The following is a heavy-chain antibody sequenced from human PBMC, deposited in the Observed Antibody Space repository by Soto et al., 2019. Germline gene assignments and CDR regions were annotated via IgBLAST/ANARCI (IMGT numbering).Heavy chain of an antibody. Sequence: SETLSLTCTVSGDSITSRSDYWGWIRQPPGEGLEWIGNIYYSGNTYYNPSLKSRVTISVDTSKNQFSLKLNSVTAADTAVYYWARLPIGDRCFDYWGQGSLVTVSS. CDR2: IYYSGNT. CDR1: GDSITSRSDY. CDR3: ARLPIGDRCFDY. V-gene: IGHV4-39*01. J-gene: IGHJ4*02. D-gene: IGHD6-6*01.